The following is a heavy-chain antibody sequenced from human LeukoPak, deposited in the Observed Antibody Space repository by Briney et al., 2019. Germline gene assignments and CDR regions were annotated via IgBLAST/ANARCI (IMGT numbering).Heavy chain of an antibody. J-gene: IGHJ4*02. D-gene: IGHD3-22*01. CDR1: GFTFSDYY. CDR2: ISSSGSTI. CDR3: AGLGYYDSSGYIY. Sequence: GGSLRLSCAASGFTFSDYYMSWIRQAPGKGLEWVSYISSSGSTIYYADSVKGRFTISRDNAKNSLYLQMNSLRAEDTALYYCAGLGYYDSSGYIYWGQGTLVTVSS. V-gene: IGHV3-11*01.